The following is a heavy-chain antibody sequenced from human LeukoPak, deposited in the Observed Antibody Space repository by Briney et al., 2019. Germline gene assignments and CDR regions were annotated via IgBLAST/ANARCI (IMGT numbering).Heavy chain of an antibody. V-gene: IGHV4-34*01. Sequence: PSETLSLTCAVFGGSFSGYYWSWIRQSPEKGLEWIGEMSHTGATNYNPSLKSRVTVSVDTSKKQFSLNLRSVTAADTAVYYCARGLHSSSSTPYYFDYWGQGTLVTVSS. CDR3: ARGLHSSSSTPYYFDY. CDR2: MSHTGAT. J-gene: IGHJ4*02. D-gene: IGHD6-6*01. CDR1: GGSFSGYY.